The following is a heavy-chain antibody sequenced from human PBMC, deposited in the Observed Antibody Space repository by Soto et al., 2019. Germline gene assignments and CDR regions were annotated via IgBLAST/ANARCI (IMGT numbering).Heavy chain of an antibody. D-gene: IGHD2-15*01. J-gene: IGHJ4*02. Sequence: QITLKESGPTLVKPTQTLTLTCTFSGFSLSTSGVGVGWIRQPPGKALEWLGLIYWDDDKSYSPSLKTTLTIIKDTSKSQVVLTMTNMDPVDTATYYCAHRFHYCSGRTCAYYFDYWGQGTLVTVSS. CDR3: AHRFHYCSGRTCAYYFDY. V-gene: IGHV2-5*02. CDR1: GFSLSTSGVG. CDR2: IYWDDDK.